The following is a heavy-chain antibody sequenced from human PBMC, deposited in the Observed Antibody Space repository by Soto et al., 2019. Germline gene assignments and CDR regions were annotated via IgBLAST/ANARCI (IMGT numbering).Heavy chain of an antibody. V-gene: IGHV3-30*18. CDR1: GFTFSNYA. CDR2: IASDGKDK. Sequence: QVQLVESGGGVVQPGRSLKLSCAASGFTFSNYAIHWVRLAPGKGLEWVAVIASDGKDKRYADSVKGRFTISRDNSKNTVYLQMNSLRGEDTAVYYCAKDGAIAAADYFFDYWGQGSLVTVSS. CDR3: AKDGAIAAADYFFDY. D-gene: IGHD6-13*01. J-gene: IGHJ4*02.